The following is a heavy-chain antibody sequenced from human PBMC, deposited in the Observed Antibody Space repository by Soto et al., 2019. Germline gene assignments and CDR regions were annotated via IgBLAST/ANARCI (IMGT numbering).Heavy chain of an antibody. CDR3: ARDCSSSSCSIWHY. CDR1: GFSISNYA. CDR2: ITGSGDKT. J-gene: IGHJ4*02. V-gene: IGHV3-23*01. D-gene: IGHD2-2*01. Sequence: PGGSLGLSCAASGFSISNYAMTWVRQAPGKGLEWVSGITGSGDKTYYADSVKGRFIISRDNSKTTLYLQMNSLRAEDTALYCCARDCSSSSCSIWHYWGQGTLVTVSS.